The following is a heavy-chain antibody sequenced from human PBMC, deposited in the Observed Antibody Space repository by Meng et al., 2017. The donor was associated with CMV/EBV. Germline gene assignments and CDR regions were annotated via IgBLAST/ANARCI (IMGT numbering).Heavy chain of an antibody. V-gene: IGHV3-21*01. CDR2: ISSSSSYI. CDR3: ARDGIVVVVAATSYYGMDV. CDR1: GFTFSSYS. J-gene: IGHJ6*02. D-gene: IGHD2-15*01. Sequence: GESLKISCAASGFTFSSYSMNWVRQAPGKGLEWVSSISSSSSYIYYADSVKGRFTISRDNAKNSLYLQMNSLRAEDTAVYYCARDGIVVVVAATSYYGMDVWGQGTTVTVSS.